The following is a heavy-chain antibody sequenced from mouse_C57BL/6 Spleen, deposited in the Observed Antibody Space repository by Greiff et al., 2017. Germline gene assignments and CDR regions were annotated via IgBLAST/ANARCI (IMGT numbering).Heavy chain of an antibody. V-gene: IGHV1-76*01. CDR1: GYTFTDYY. CDR3: ARGDYDDWFAY. CDR2: IYPGSGNT. J-gene: IGHJ3*01. D-gene: IGHD2-4*01. Sequence: VQLVESGAELVRPGASVKLSCKASGYTFTDYYINWVKQRPGQGLEWIARIYPGSGNTYYNEKFKGKATLTAEKSSSTAYMQLSSLTSEDSAVYFCARGDYDDWFAYWGQGTLVTVSA.